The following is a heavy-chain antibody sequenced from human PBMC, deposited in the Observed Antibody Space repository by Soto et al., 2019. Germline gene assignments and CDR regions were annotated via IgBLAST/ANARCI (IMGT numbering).Heavy chain of an antibody. CDR1: GYSISSGYY. Sequence: PSETLSLTCAVSGYSISSGYYWGWIRQPPGKGLEWIGSIYHSGSTYYNPSLKSRVTISVDTSKNQFSLKLSSVTAADTAVYYCARDNYYDSSGSSDYWGQGTLVTVSP. CDR2: IYHSGST. D-gene: IGHD3-22*01. J-gene: IGHJ4*02. V-gene: IGHV4-38-2*02. CDR3: ARDNYYDSSGSSDY.